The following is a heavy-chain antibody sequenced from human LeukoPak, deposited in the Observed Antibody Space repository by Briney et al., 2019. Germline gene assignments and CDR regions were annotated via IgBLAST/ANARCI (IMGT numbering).Heavy chain of an antibody. CDR1: GFTFDDYA. V-gene: IGHV3-9*01. CDR3: AKDNYYDSSGCFDY. Sequence: GGSLRLSCAASGFTFDDYAMHWVRQAPGKGLEWVSGISWNSGSIGYADSVKGRFTFSRDNAKNSLYLQMNSLRAEDTALYYCAKDNYYDSSGCFDYWGQGTLVTVSS. J-gene: IGHJ4*02. CDR2: ISWNSGSI. D-gene: IGHD3-22*01.